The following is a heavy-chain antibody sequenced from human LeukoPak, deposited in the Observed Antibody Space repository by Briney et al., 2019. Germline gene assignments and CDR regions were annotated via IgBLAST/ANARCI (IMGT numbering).Heavy chain of an antibody. J-gene: IGHJ4*02. CDR2: IHYTGNT. CDR3: ARGDGASGSDY. V-gene: IGHV4-59*01. D-gene: IGHD6-25*01. Sequence: PSETLSLTCTVSGGSISGYYWSWIRQPPGKGLEFVGYIHYTGNTNYNPSLNSRVTMSVDTSKNQFSLKLSSVTAADTAVYYCARGDGASGSDYWGQGTLVTASS. CDR1: GGSISGYY.